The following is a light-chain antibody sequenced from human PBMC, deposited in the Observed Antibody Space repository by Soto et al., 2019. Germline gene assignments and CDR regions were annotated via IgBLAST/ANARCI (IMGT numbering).Light chain of an antibody. V-gene: IGKV2-29*03. CDR1: QSLLHITGETF. CDR2: EVS. Sequence: DVVMTQTPLSLSVAPGQPASICCKSMQSLLHITGETFLFWYLQKPGQSPQXMIYEVSTRVSGVPDRFSGSGSGTDFTLEISRVETDDVGVYYCMQPLQTPRTLGQGTKVDIK. J-gene: IGKJ1*01. CDR3: MQPLQTPRT.